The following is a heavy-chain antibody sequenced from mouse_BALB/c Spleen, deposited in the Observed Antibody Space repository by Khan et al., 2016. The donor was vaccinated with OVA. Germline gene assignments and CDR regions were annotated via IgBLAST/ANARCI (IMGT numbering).Heavy chain of an antibody. CDR1: GFTFSSYS. CDR2: ISSGGDYT. V-gene: IGHV5-6*01. D-gene: IGHD4-1*01. J-gene: IGHJ3*01. CDR3: ANHLSGSFAY. Sequence: EVELVESGGDLVKPGGSLKLSCAASGFTFSSYSMSWVRQTPDKRLEWVATISSGGDYTYYPESVKGRFTISRDNAKNTLYLQMSRLTSEDTAMYYCANHLSGSFAYWGQGTLVTVSA.